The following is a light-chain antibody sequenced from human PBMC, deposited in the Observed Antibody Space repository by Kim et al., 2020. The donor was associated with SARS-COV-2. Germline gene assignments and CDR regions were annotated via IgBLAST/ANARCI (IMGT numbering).Light chain of an antibody. CDR3: QQYGSSPYT. Sequence: EIVLTQSPGSLSLSPGERVTLSCRASHSVTSNYLAWYQQKPGQAPRLLIYGASTRATGIPGRFSGSGSGTGFTLTIRRLESEDFAVYYCQQYGSSPYTFGQGTKLEI. J-gene: IGKJ2*01. V-gene: IGKV3-20*01. CDR1: HSVTSNY. CDR2: GAS.